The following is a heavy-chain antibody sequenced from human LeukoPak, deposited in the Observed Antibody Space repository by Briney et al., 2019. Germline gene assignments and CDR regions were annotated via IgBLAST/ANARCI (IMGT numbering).Heavy chain of an antibody. Sequence: SETLSLTCTVSGGSISSYYWSWIRQPAGKGPEWIGRIQSSGSTTYNPSLESRVTISVDTSKNQFSLKLTSVTAADTALYYCARTKLYCSGGSCYSSLDYWGQGTLVTVSS. D-gene: IGHD2-15*01. J-gene: IGHJ4*02. CDR2: IQSSGST. CDR3: ARTKLYCSGGSCYSSLDY. V-gene: IGHV4-4*07. CDR1: GGSISSYY.